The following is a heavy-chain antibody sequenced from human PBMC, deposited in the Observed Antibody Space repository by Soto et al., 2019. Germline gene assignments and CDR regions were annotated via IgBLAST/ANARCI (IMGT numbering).Heavy chain of an antibody. Sequence: PGGSLRLSCAASGFTFNSYAMSWVRQAPGKGLEWVSTIIGSGGSTYYADSVKGRFTISRDNSKNTLYLQMNSLRAEDTAVYDCAKDPGVIIAAAGTDWFDPWGQGTLVTVSS. CDR1: GFTFNSYA. J-gene: IGHJ5*02. V-gene: IGHV3-23*01. D-gene: IGHD6-13*01. CDR3: AKDPGVIIAAAGTDWFDP. CDR2: IIGSGGST.